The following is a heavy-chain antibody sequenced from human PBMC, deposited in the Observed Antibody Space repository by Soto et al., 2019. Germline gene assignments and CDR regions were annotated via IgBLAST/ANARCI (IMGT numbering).Heavy chain of an antibody. D-gene: IGHD6-6*01. Sequence: ASVKVSCKASGYTFTSYAMHWVRQAPGQRLEWMGWINAGNGNTKYSQKFQGRVTITRDTSASTAYMELSSLRSEDTDVYYCARDSGSSSSYYYGMDVWGQGTTVTVSS. J-gene: IGHJ6*02. CDR2: INAGNGNT. CDR1: GYTFTSYA. V-gene: IGHV1-3*01. CDR3: ARDSGSSSSYYYGMDV.